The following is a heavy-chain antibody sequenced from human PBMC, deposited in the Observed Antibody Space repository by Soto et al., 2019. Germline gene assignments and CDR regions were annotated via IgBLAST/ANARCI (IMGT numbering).Heavy chain of an antibody. CDR3: AHSRKSYYDILTGYNY. D-gene: IGHD3-9*01. V-gene: IGHV2-5*02. CDR1: GFSLSTSGVG. J-gene: IGHJ4*02. Sequence: QITLKESGPTLVKPTQTLTLTCTFSGFSLSTSGVGVAWIRQPPGKALEWLALIYWDDDKRYSPSLKSRLTINKDTSKNQVALTMTNMDPGDTATYYCAHSRKSYYDILTGYNYWGQGALVTVSS. CDR2: IYWDDDK.